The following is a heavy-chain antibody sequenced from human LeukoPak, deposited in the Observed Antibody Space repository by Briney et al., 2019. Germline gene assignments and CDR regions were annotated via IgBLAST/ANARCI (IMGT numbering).Heavy chain of an antibody. CDR1: GGSFSGFY. CDR2: INHTGNT. CDR3: ASTPTGYSSGWYGF. J-gene: IGHJ4*02. V-gene: IGHV4-34*01. Sequence: PSDTLSLTCAVDGGSFSGFYWSWIRQTPGKGLEWIGEINHTGNTNYTPSLTDYNPSLKSRVTISVDSSRNQLSLKVTSITAADTGVYYCASTPTGYSSGWYGFWGQGTLVTVSS. D-gene: IGHD6-19*01.